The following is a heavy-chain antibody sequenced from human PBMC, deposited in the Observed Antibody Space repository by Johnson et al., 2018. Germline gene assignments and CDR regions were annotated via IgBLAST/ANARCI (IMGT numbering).Heavy chain of an antibody. V-gene: IGHV3-21*01. J-gene: IGHJ3*02. Sequence: VQLVQSGGGVVQPGRSLRLSCAASGFTFSSYSMNWVRQAPGKGLEWVSCISSSSSYIYYADSVKGRFTISRDNAKNSLYLQMNSLGAEDTAVYYCAREIGDGYNYDACDMWCQGTMVTVSS. CDR2: ISSSSSYI. D-gene: IGHD5-24*01. CDR3: AREIGDGYNYDACDM. CDR1: GFTFSSYS.